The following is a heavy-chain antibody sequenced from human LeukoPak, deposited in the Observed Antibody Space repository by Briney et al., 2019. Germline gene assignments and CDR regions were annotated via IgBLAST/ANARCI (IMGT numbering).Heavy chain of an antibody. CDR2: ISSNGGST. J-gene: IGHJ4*02. D-gene: IGHD5-24*01. V-gene: IGHV3-64*01. Sequence: GGSLRLSCAASGFTFSSYAMHWVRQAPGKGLEYVSAISSNGGSTYYANSVKGRFTISRDNSKNTLYLQMGSLRAEDMAVYYCARVPKKGDGYNQDYWGQGTLVTVSS. CDR3: ARVPKKGDGYNQDY. CDR1: GFTFSSYA.